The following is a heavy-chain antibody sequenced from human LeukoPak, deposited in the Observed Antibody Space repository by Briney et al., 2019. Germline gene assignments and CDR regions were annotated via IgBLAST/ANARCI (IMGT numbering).Heavy chain of an antibody. D-gene: IGHD4/OR15-4a*01. CDR3: ARAAWRGTNSRNAFDI. J-gene: IGHJ3*02. V-gene: IGHV4-31*03. Sequence: SETLSLTCTVSGGSISSGGDYWSWIRQHPGKGLEWIGYISYSGTTYYNPSLKSRITISLDTSKNQFSLELSSVTAADTAVYYCARAAWRGTNSRNAFDIWGLGTVVTVSS. CDR2: ISYSGTT. CDR1: GGSISSGGDY.